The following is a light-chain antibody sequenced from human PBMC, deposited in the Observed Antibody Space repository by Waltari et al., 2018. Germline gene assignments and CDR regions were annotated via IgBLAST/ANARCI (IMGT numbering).Light chain of an antibody. CDR2: DVS. V-gene: IGLV2-11*01. CDR1: SRDVGVYNY. Sequence: QSALTPPRSVSVSPGQSVTISCTALSRDVGVYNYVSWYQQPPGNAPKLMIYDVSKRPSGVPDRFSGSKSGNTASLTISGLQAEDETDYYCCSYAGSYTDVVFGGGTKLTVL. CDR3: CSYAGSYTDVV. J-gene: IGLJ2*01.